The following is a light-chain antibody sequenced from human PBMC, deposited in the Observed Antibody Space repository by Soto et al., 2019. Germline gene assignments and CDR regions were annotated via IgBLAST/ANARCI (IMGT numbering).Light chain of an antibody. Sequence: PGERATLSCRASQRVGSNYLPWYQQKPGQPPRLLIHGASSRASCIPHIVIGSGSGTEFTLTISSLEPEDFAVYYCQQRSNLFTFGPGTKVDIK. CDR1: QRVGSNY. V-gene: IGKV3D-20*02. CDR3: QQRSNLFT. CDR2: GAS. J-gene: IGKJ3*01.